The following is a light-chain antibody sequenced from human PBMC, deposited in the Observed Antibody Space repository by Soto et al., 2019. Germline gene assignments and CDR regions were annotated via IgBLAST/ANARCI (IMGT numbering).Light chain of an antibody. CDR2: GAS. CDR3: QQADSLPYT. Sequence: DIQMTQSPSSVFASVGDRVTIACRASQGVSSWLAWYQQKPGKAPKLLIYGASTLQSGAPSRFSGSGSGTDFTLTISSLQPEDFAAYYCQQADSLPYTFGPGTKLEIK. CDR1: QGVSSW. V-gene: IGKV1-12*01. J-gene: IGKJ2*01.